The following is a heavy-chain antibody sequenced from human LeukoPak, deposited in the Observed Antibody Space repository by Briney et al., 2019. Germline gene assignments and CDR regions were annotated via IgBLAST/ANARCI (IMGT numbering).Heavy chain of an antibody. J-gene: IGHJ4*02. CDR1: GPIVSTNY. V-gene: IGHV3-53*01. D-gene: IGHD1-26*01. CDR2: LYVNENR. CDR3: VREDLGVDY. Sequence: PGGSLRLSCAVSGPIVSTNYMSWVRRAPGKGLEWISILYVNENRYYADSVKGRFITSRDTSKNTLYLQMNSLRAEDTAMYYCVREDLGVDYWGQGTLVTVSS.